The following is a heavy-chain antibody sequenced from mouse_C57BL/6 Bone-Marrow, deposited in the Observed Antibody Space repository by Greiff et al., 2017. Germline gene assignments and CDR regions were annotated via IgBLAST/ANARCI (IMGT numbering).Heavy chain of an antibody. Sequence: VQLQQSGTVLARPGASVKMSCKTSGYTFTSYWMHWVKQRPGQGLEWIGAIYPGNSDTSYNEKFKGKAKLTAVTSASTAYMELSSLTNEDSAVYYCTTYGNFPSYFDYWGQGTTLTVSS. V-gene: IGHV1-5*01. J-gene: IGHJ2*01. CDR3: TTYGNFPSYFDY. D-gene: IGHD2-1*01. CDR2: IYPGNSDT. CDR1: GYTFTSYW.